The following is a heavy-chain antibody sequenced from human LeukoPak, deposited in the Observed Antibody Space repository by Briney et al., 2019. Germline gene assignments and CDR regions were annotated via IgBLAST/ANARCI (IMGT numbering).Heavy chain of an antibody. V-gene: IGHV1-46*01. CDR3: ARGYYYDSSGGPSEY. CDR1: GYTFTTHH. CDR2: INTSGGST. J-gene: IGHJ4*02. D-gene: IGHD3-22*01. Sequence: ASVKVSCKASGYTFTTHHVHWVRQAPGQGPEWMGIINTSGGSTSYAQKFQGRVTMTRDTSTSTVYMELSSLRSEDTAVYYCARGYYYDSSGGPSEYWGQGTLVIVSS.